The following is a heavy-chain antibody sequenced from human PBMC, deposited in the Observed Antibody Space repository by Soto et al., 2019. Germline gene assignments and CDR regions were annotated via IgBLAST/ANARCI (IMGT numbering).Heavy chain of an antibody. J-gene: IGHJ4*02. CDR3: VRGLRWRDLDY. D-gene: IGHD4-17*01. V-gene: IGHV1-2*02. CDR2: IKPRRGAT. CDR1: WYTYIEYF. Sequence: GAAGKPCSKASWYTYIEYFLHRVRQAPGQGPEWMGCIKPRRGATDYSQKFWGRVTMARDTSIGTASMELSRLRSDDNAVYYCVRGLRWRDLDYCGQGSPVTGSA.